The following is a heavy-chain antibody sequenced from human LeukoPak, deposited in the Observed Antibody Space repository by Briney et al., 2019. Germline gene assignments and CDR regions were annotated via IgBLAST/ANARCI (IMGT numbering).Heavy chain of an antibody. CDR1: GFTFSDYY. CDR2: ISSSGSTI. Sequence: GSLRLSCAASGFTFSDYYMSWIRQAPGKGLEWVSYISSSGSTIYYADSVKGRFTISRDNAKNSLYLQMNSLRAEDTAVYYCARDNFAYCGGDCYFFDYWGQGTLVTVSS. CDR3: ARDNFAYCGGDCYFFDY. V-gene: IGHV3-11*01. D-gene: IGHD2-21*02. J-gene: IGHJ4*02.